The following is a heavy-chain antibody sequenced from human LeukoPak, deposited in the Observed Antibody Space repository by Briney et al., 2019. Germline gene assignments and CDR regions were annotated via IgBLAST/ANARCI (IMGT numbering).Heavy chain of an antibody. D-gene: IGHD3-10*01. CDR1: GVNFSDHA. J-gene: IGHJ4*02. CDR2: ISIMGGST. Sequence: GGSLRLSCSASGVNFSDHAMYWVRQAPGKGLEYVSAISIMGGSTYYTDSVKGRFTISRDNSKNTLYLQMSSLRPEDTAVFYCVKLSTYYYGSGSFPDYWGQGTLVTVSS. CDR3: VKLSTYYYGSGSFPDY. V-gene: IGHV3-64D*06.